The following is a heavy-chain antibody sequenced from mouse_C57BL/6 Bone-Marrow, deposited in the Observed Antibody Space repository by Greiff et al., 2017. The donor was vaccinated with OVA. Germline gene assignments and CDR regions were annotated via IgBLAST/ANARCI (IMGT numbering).Heavy chain of an antibody. J-gene: IGHJ3*01. CDR1: GYTFTSYG. V-gene: IGHV1-81*01. Sequence: QVQLQQPGAELARPGASVKLSCKASGYTFTSYGISWVKQRTGQGLEWIGEIYPRSGNTYYNEKFKGKATLTADKSSSTAYMELRSLTSEDSAVYFCARPYSNSWFAYWGQGTLVTVSA. CDR2: IYPRSGNT. D-gene: IGHD2-5*01. CDR3: ARPYSNSWFAY.